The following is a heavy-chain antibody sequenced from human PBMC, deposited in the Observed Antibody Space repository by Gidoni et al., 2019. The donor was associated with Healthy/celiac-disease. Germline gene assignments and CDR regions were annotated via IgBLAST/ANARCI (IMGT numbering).Heavy chain of an antibody. J-gene: IGHJ4*02. V-gene: IGHV4-61*02. CDR3: ARNTMATITSLFDY. CDR1: GGSISRGSYY. D-gene: IGHD5-12*01. CDR2: IYTSGST. Sequence: QVQLQESGPGLVKPSQTLSLTCTVSGGSISRGSYYWSWIRQPAGKGLEWIGRIYTSGSTNYNPSLKSRVTISVDTSKNQFSLKLSSVTAADTAVYYCARNTMATITSLFDYWGQGTLVTVSS.